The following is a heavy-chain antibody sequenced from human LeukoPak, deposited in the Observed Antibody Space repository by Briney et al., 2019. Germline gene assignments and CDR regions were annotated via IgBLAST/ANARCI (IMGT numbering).Heavy chain of an antibody. CDR1: GFTFSNYP. Sequence: PGGSLRLSCAASGFTFSNYPMHWVRQAPGKGLEWVAVVSRDGISKYYPDSVRGRFTISRDNSKNTLYLEVNSLRSEDTAVFYCAKGHYDSSGYYFDYWGQGTLVTVSS. J-gene: IGHJ4*02. CDR3: AKGHYDSSGYYFDY. CDR2: VSRDGISK. D-gene: IGHD3-22*01. V-gene: IGHV3-30-3*01.